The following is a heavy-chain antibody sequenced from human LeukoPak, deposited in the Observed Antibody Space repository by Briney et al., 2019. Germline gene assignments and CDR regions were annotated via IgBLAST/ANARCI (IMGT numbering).Heavy chain of an antibody. J-gene: IGHJ4*02. D-gene: IGHD1-7*01. CDR2: IYFTGST. CDR1: GGSLSSSSYY. V-gene: IGHV4-39*01. CDR3: ARHEPDTGTTDSGFDY. Sequence: SETLSLTCTVSGGSLSSSSYYWGWIRQSPGQGLEWIVSIYFTGSTYYNPSLKSRLTISIDASKNQFSLKLSSVTAAATAVYYCARHEPDTGTTDSGFDYWGQGTLVTVSS.